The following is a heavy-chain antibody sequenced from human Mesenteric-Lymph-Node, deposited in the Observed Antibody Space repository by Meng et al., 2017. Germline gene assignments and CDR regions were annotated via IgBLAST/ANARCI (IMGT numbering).Heavy chain of an antibody. CDR3: ARDNFGRYDNSGYIFCFDC. CDR2: IWFDGSKK. CDR1: GFTFGIYG. D-gene: IGHD3-22*01. Sequence: GGSLRLSCAASGFTFGIYGFHWVRQAPGKGLEWVAVIWFDGSKKYYADSVKGRFTISRDDSRNTVYLQMNSLRAEDTAVYYCARDNFGRYDNSGYIFCFDCWGLGTLVTVSS. J-gene: IGHJ5*01. V-gene: IGHV3-33*01.